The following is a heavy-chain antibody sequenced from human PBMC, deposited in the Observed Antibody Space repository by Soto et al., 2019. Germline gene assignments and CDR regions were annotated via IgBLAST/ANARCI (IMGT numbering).Heavy chain of an antibody. V-gene: IGHV3-33*01. CDR2: IWYDGSNK. CDR1: GFTFSSYG. Sequence: LRLSCAASGFTFSSYGVHWVRQARGKGLEWVAVIWYDGSNKYYADSVKGRFTISRDNSKNTLYLQMNSLRAEDTAVYYCARDQEWLERYYFDYWGQGTLVTVSS. CDR3: ARDQEWLERYYFDY. J-gene: IGHJ4*02. D-gene: IGHD6-19*01.